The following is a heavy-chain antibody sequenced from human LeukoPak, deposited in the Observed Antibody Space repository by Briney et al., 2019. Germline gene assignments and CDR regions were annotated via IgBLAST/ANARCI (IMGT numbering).Heavy chain of an antibody. CDR3: ARHDDAGEYFQH. D-gene: IGHD1-1*01. CDR2: ISSDGSNK. CDR1: GFTFSSYA. J-gene: IGHJ1*01. V-gene: IGHV3-30*04. Sequence: GGSLRLSCAASGFTFSSYAMHWVRQAPGKGLEWVAVISSDGSNKYDADSMKGRFTISRDNSKNRLYLQMNSLRAEDTAVYYCARHDDAGEYFQHWGQGTLVTVSS.